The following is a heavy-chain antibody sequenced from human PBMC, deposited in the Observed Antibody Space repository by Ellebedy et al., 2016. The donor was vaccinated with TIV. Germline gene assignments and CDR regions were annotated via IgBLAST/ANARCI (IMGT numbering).Heavy chain of an antibody. CDR3: ARDPILTGYYRNAGFDI. J-gene: IGHJ3*02. Sequence: AASVKVSCKASRYTFSDYYMHWLRQAPGQGLEWMGWINPNSGDTNYAQKFQGRVTMSRDTSISTAYMELGSRRSDDRAVYYCARDPILTGYYRNAGFDIWGQGTMVTVSS. CDR1: RYTFSDYY. D-gene: IGHD3-9*01. V-gene: IGHV1-2*02. CDR2: INPNSGDT.